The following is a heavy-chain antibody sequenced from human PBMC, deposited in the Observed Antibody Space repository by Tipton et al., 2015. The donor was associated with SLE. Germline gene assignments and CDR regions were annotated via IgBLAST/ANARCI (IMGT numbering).Heavy chain of an antibody. CDR1: GFTFSSYA. CDR2: IYSGGSST. V-gene: IGHV3-23*03. CDR3: AKDPWSDY. D-gene: IGHD1-1*01. J-gene: IGHJ4*01. Sequence: SLRLSCAASGFTFSSYAMSWVRQAPGKGLEWVSVIYSGGSSTYYADSGKGRFTISRDNSKNTLYLQMNSLRAEDTAVYYCAKDPWSDYWRHGTLVTVSS.